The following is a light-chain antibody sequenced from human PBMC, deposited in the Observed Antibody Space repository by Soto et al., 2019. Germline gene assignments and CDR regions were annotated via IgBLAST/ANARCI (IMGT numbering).Light chain of an antibody. V-gene: IGKV4-1*01. J-gene: IGKJ5*01. CDR1: RSVLYRSNNKNY. CDR2: WAS. Sequence: DIVMTQSPDSLAVSLGERATINCKSSRSVLYRSNNKNYLAWYQQKPGQPPRLLIYWASTRESGVPDRFSGSGSGTDFTLTISSLEPEDFAVYYCQQRSSWPPTITFGQGTRLEIK. CDR3: QQRSSWPPTIT.